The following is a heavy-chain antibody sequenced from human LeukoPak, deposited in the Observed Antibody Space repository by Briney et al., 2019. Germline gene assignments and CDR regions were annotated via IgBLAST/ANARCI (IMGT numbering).Heavy chain of an antibody. D-gene: IGHD3-22*01. J-gene: IGHJ4*02. CDR3: VRDLELAHYDSSGYAY. CDR1: GFTFGSYW. Sequence: GGSLRLSCAASGFTFGSYWRHWVRQAPGKGLVWVSRINSDGSTTDYAHSVKGIFTLSRENAKNTLFLQMNSLRAEDTAVYYCVRDLELAHYDSSGYAYWGQGTLVTVSS. CDR2: INSDGSTT. V-gene: IGHV3-74*01.